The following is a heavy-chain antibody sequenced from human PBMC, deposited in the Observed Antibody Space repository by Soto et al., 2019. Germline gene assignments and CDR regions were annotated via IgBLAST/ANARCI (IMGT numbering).Heavy chain of an antibody. V-gene: IGHV1-69*12. J-gene: IGHJ4*02. CDR3: ARDVIAAAGTAG. D-gene: IGHD6-13*01. Sequence: QVQMMQSGAEVKKAGSSVKVSCKASGGTFSSYAISWVRQATGEGLEWMGGIIPIFGTANYAQKFQGRVTITADESTSTAYMELSSLRSEDTAVYYCARDVIAAAGTAGWGQGTLVTVSS. CDR2: IIPIFGTA. CDR1: GGTFSSYA.